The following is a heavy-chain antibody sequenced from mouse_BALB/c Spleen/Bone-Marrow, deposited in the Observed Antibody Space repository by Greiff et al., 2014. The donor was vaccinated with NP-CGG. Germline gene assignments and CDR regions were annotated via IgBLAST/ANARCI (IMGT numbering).Heavy chain of an antibody. CDR1: GYTFTSYT. Sequence: QVQLQQSGAELARPGASVKMSCKASGYTFTSYTMHWVKQSPGQGLEWIGYINPSSGYTNYNQKFKDKATLTADKSSSTAYMQLSSLTSEDSAVYYCARWANWDGFAYWGQGTLVTVSA. D-gene: IGHD4-1*02. CDR3: ARWANWDGFAY. CDR2: INPSSGYT. J-gene: IGHJ3*01. V-gene: IGHV1-4*01.